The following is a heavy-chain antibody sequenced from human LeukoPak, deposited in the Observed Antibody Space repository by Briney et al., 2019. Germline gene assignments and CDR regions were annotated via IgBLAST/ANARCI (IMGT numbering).Heavy chain of an antibody. V-gene: IGHV4-39*07. CDR1: GGSISSSSYY. D-gene: IGHD2-2*01. CDR2: IYHSGST. CDR3: ARDVPPNY. Sequence: SETLSLTCTVSGGSISSSSYYWGWIRQPPGKGLEWIGEIYHSGSTNYNPSLKSRVTISVDKSKNQFSLKLSSVTAADTAVYYCARDVPPNYWGQGTLVTVSS. J-gene: IGHJ4*02.